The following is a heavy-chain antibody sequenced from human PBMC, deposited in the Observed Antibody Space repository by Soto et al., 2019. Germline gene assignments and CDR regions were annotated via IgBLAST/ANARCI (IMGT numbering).Heavy chain of an antibody. J-gene: IGHJ6*01. CDR2: IIPIFGTA. CDR1: GGTFSSYA. D-gene: IGHD2-2*01. V-gene: IGHV1-69*13. CDR3: ARVLYCSSTSCYGNYGMDV. Sequence: GASVKVSCKASGGTFSSYAISWVRQAPGQGLEWMGGIIPIFGTANYAQKFQGRVTITADESTSTAYMELSSLRSEDTAVYYCARVLYCSSTSCYGNYGMDVWGQGTTVTVSS.